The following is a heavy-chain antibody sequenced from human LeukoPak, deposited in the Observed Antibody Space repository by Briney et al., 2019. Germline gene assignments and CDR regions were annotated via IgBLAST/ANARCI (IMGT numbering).Heavy chain of an antibody. Sequence: SQTLSLTCTVSDDSISDYYRGWIRQPPGKGLEWIGYFYNSGRSTYNPSLKSRVTISADTSKNHFSLKLNSVTTADTAVYYCTRGAGWLIDYWGQGILVTVSS. CDR1: DDSISDYY. CDR3: TRGAGWLIDY. V-gene: IGHV4-59*01. J-gene: IGHJ4*02. D-gene: IGHD3-16*01. CDR2: FYNSGRS.